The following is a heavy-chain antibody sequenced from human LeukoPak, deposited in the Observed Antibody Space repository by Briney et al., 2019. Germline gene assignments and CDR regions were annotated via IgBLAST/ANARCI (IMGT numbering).Heavy chain of an antibody. CDR3: ASSFDWLWYDAFDI. CDR1: GFTFSRYE. Sequence: PGGSLRLSCAASGFTFSRYEMNCVPEAPGKGLESVSYISSSGSTIYYADSVKGRFTISRDNAKNSLYLQMNSLRAEDTAVYYCASSFDWLWYDAFDIWGQGTMVTVSS. D-gene: IGHD3-9*01. V-gene: IGHV3-48*03. J-gene: IGHJ3*02. CDR2: ISSSGSTI.